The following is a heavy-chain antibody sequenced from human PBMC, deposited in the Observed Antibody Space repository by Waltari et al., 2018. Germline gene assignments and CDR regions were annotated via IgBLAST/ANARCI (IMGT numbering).Heavy chain of an antibody. CDR2: IYYIGST. V-gene: IGHV4-59*01. D-gene: IGHD6-19*01. J-gene: IGHJ6*02. CDR3: ARDRGAVAGTGLYYGMDV. Sequence: QVQLQESGPGLVKPSETLSLTCTVSGGSISSYYWSWLRQPPGKGLGWIGYIYYIGSTNYNPYLKSRVTISVDTSKNQCSLKLSSGTAAEAAVYYCARDRGAVAGTGLYYGMDVWGQGTTVTVSS. CDR1: GGSISSYY.